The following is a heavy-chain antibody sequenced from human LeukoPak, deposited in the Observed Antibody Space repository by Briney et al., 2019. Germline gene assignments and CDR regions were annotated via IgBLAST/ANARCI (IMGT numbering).Heavy chain of an antibody. CDR1: GGTFNNYA. Sequence: SVKVSCKASGGTFNNYAINWVRQAPGQGLEWVGRLIPLFGTPNYAQKFQGKVTITADESTSTFYMDLSGLRSEDTAVYYCAHATQRLPTIMIDAFDIWGQGTRVTVSP. D-gene: IGHD5-24*01. CDR3: AHATQRLPTIMIDAFDI. CDR2: LIPLFGTP. J-gene: IGHJ3*02. V-gene: IGHV1-69*13.